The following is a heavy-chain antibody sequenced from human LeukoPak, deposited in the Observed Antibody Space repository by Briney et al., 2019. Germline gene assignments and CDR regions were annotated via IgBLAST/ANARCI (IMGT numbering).Heavy chain of an antibody. V-gene: IGHV3-7*01. CDR2: IKQDGSEK. J-gene: IGHJ4*02. CDR3: ARESRTASYVDD. Sequence: GGSLRLSCAASGFTFSSYWMGWVRQAPGKGLEWVANIKQDGSEKYYVDSVRGRFTISRDNAKNSLYVQMNSLRAEDTAVYYCARESRTASYVDDWGQGTLVTVSS. CDR1: GFTFSSYW.